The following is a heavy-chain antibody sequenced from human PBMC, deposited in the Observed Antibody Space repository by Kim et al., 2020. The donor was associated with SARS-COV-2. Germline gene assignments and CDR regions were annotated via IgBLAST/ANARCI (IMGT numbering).Heavy chain of an antibody. V-gene: IGHV3-11*01. CDR2: ISTSGTTF. J-gene: IGHJ5*02. CDR1: GFTFTDYY. CDR3: GRGRGSAS. D-gene: IGHD3-10*01. Sequence: GGSLRLSCAGSGFTFTDYYMSWVRQAPGKGLEWVSAISTSGTTFYYADSVKGRFTISRDNAKNSVYLQMNSLRAEDTAVYYCGRGRGSASWGQGTLVTVSS.